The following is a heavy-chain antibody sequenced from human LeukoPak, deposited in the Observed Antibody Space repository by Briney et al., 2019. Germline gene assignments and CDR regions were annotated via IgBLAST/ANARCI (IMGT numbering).Heavy chain of an antibody. CDR1: GFTFSSYG. CDR3: ASDYPRYYYYMDV. V-gene: IGHV3-30*02. CDR2: IRYDGSNK. Sequence: PGGSLRLSCAASGFTFSSYGMHWVRQAPGKGLEWVAFIRYDGSNKYYADSVKGRFTISRDNSRNTLYLQMNALRPDDTAVYYCASDYPRYYYYMDVWGKGATVTVSS. D-gene: IGHD4-11*01. J-gene: IGHJ6*03.